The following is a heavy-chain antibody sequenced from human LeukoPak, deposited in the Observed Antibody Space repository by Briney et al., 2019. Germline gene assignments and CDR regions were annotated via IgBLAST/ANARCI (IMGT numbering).Heavy chain of an antibody. CDR1: GGSISNYY. D-gene: IGHD3-10*01. V-gene: IGHV4-59*08. Sequence: PSETLSLTCAVSGGSISNYYWSWIRQPPGKGLEWIGYISYSGSTNNNPSLKSRATISVDTTKNQFSPRLSSVTAADTAVYYCARQVTDGSGSYNFDYWGQGTLVTVSS. CDR2: ISYSGST. CDR3: ARQVTDGSGSYNFDY. J-gene: IGHJ4*02.